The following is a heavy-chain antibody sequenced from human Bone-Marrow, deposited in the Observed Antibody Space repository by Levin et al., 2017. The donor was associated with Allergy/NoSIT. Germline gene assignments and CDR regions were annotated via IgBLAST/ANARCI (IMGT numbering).Heavy chain of an antibody. Sequence: SETLSLTCTVSGVSISSAVYYWGWVRQSPGKGLEWLASISHSGTTYYNPSLKSRLTISGDTSKNQFSVRLTSVTAADTADYYCTGQEEGRYCGHGYCHFDYWGQGALVTVS. CDR2: ISHSGTT. CDR3: TGQEEGRYCGHGYCHFDY. CDR1: GVSISSAVYY. J-gene: IGHJ4*02. V-gene: IGHV4-39*01. D-gene: IGHD2-21*01.